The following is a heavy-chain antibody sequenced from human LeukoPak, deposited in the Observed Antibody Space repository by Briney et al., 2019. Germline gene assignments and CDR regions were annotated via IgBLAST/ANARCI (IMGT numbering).Heavy chain of an antibody. V-gene: IGHV4-30-4*01. D-gene: IGHD3-10*01. J-gene: IGHJ4*02. CDR2: IYYSGST. Sequence: SETLSLTCPVSGGSISSGDYYWSWIRQPPGKGLEWIGYIYYSGSTYYNPSLKSRVTISVDTSKNQFSLKLSSVTAADTAVYYCARVRSYYGSVTGKSYYFDYWGQGTLVTVSS. CDR1: GGSISSGDYY. CDR3: ARVRSYYGSVTGKSYYFDY.